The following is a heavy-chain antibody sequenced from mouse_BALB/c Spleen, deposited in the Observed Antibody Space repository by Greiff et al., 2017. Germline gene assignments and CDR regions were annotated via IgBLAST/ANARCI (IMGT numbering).Heavy chain of an antibody. Sequence: EVKLVESGGGLVKPGGSLKLSCAASGFTFSSYTMSWVRQTPEKRLEWVATISSGGGNTYYPDSVKGRFTISRDNAKNTLYLQMSSLRSEDTAMYYCARQGGYGAMDYWGQGTSVTVSS. J-gene: IGHJ4*01. CDR1: GFTFSSYT. CDR3: ARQGGYGAMDY. D-gene: IGHD2-14*01. CDR2: ISSGGGNT. V-gene: IGHV5-9*04.